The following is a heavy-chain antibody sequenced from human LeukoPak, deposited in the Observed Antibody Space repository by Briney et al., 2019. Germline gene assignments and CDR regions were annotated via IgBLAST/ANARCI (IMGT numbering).Heavy chain of an antibody. D-gene: IGHD2-15*01. Sequence: ASVKVSCKVSGYTLTELSMHWVRQAPGKGLEWMGGFDPEDGETIYAQKFQGRVTMTEDTSTDTAYMELSSLRSDDTAVHYCARGNTVVGSDFDYWGQGTLVTVSS. CDR2: FDPEDGET. V-gene: IGHV1-24*01. CDR3: ARGNTVVGSDFDY. J-gene: IGHJ4*02. CDR1: GYTLTELS.